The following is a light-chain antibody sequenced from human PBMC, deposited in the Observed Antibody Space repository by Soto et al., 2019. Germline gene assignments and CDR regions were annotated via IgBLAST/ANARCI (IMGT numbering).Light chain of an antibody. CDR2: AAS. J-gene: IGKJ2*01. Sequence: DIPVTQSPSSLSASVGDRVTITCRASQSSGTYLNWYQQKPGKAPKLPIYAASSLQSGVPSRFSGGGSGTDFTRTIGSLQPEDFATYYCQQSYSTPYTFGQGTKVEIK. V-gene: IGKV1-39*01. CDR1: QSSGTY. CDR3: QQSYSTPYT.